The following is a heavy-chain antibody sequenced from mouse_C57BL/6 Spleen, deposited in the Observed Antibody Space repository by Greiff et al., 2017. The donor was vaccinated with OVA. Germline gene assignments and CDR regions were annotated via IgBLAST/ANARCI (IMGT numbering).Heavy chain of an antibody. Sequence: QVQLQQPGAELVMPGASVKLSCKASGYTFTSYWMHWVKQRPGQGLEWIGEIDPSDSYTNYNQKFKGKSTLTVDTSSSTAYMQLSSLTSEDSAVYYCARAGGLRRYFDVWGTGTTVTVSS. J-gene: IGHJ1*03. V-gene: IGHV1-69*01. CDR2: IDPSDSYT. CDR3: ARAGGLRRYFDV. D-gene: IGHD2-2*01. CDR1: GYTFTSYW.